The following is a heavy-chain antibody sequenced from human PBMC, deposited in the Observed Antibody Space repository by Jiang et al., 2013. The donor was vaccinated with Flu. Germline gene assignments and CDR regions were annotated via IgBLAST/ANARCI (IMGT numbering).Heavy chain of an antibody. D-gene: IGHD2-2*01. V-gene: IGHV1-69*04. CDR2: ILPIVGIT. Sequence: SSVKVSCKGSGGTFSSYDISWVRQAPGQGLEWMGRILPIVGITNYAQKFQGRVTITADKSTSTAFMELSSLGSEDTAVYYCARPICSSVSCSNNGVDTAYDYWGQGTLVTVSS. J-gene: IGHJ4*02. CDR3: ARPICSSVSCSNNGVDTAYDY. CDR1: GGTFSSYD.